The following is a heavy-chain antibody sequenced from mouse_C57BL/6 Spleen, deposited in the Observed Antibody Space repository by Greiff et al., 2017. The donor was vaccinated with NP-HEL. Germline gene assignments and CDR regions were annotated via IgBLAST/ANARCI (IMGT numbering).Heavy chain of an antibody. CDR1: GYTFTDYE. D-gene: IGHD2-5*01. V-gene: IGHV1-15*01. CDR2: IDPETGGT. CDR3: TRSAYYSNPRDY. Sequence: QVQLQQSGAELVRPGASVTLSCKASGYTFTDYEMHWVKQTPVHGLEWIGAIDPETGGTAYNQKFTGKAILTADKSSSAAYMELRSLTSEDSTVYYCTRSAYYSNPRDYWGQGTTLTVSS. J-gene: IGHJ2*01.